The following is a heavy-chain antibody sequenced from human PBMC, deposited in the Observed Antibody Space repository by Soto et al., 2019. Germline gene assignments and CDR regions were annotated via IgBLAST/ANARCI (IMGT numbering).Heavy chain of an antibody. CDR1: GGTFSSYA. J-gene: IGHJ6*02. Sequence: QVQLVQSGAEVKKPGSSVKVSCKASGGTFSSYAISWVRQAPGQGLEWMGGIIPIFGTANYAQKFQGRVTITADESTSTAYMELSSLRSEDTAVYYCARAGYCSSTSCYGPFYYYYYGMDVWGQGTTVTVSS. V-gene: IGHV1-69*01. D-gene: IGHD2-2*01. CDR2: IIPIFGTA. CDR3: ARAGYCSSTSCYGPFYYYYYGMDV.